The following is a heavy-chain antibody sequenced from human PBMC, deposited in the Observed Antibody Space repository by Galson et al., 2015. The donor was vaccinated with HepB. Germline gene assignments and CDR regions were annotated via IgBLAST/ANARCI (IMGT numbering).Heavy chain of an antibody. CDR1: GFTFSSYW. V-gene: IGHV3-7*03. CDR3: ARIGGEGWELLRPNWFDP. J-gene: IGHJ5*02. CDR2: IKQDGSEK. Sequence: SLRLSCAASGFTFSSYWMSWVRQAPGKGLEWVANIKQDGSEKYYVDSVKGRFTISRDNAKNSLYLQMNSLRAEDTAVYYCARIGGEGWELLRPNWFDPWGQGTLVTVSS. D-gene: IGHD1-26*01.